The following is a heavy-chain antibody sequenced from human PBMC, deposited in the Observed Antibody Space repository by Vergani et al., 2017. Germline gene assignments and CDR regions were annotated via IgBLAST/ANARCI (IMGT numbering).Heavy chain of an antibody. V-gene: IGHV3-21*01. Sequence: EVQLVESGGGLVKPGGSLRLSCAASGFTFSSYSMNWVRQAPGKGLEWVSSISSSSSYIYYADSVKGRFTISRDNAKNSLYLQMNSLRAEDTAVYYCAREIIAAAGTYYFDYRGQGTLVTVSS. CDR1: GFTFSSYS. CDR2: ISSSSSYI. CDR3: AREIIAAAGTYYFDY. J-gene: IGHJ4*02. D-gene: IGHD6-13*01.